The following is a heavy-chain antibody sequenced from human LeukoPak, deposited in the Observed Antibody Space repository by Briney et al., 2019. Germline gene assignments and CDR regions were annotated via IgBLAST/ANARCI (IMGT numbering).Heavy chain of an antibody. V-gene: IGHV1-46*01. CDR3: ARDSGGPYSSSWYEAFDI. Sequence: ASVKVSCKASGYTFTSYYMHWVRQAPGQGLEWMGIINPSGGSSSYAQKFQGRVTMTRDTSTSTVYMELSSLRSEDTAVYYCARDSGGPYSSSWYEAFDIWGQGTMVTVSS. J-gene: IGHJ3*02. CDR2: INPSGGSS. D-gene: IGHD6-13*01. CDR1: GYTFTSYY.